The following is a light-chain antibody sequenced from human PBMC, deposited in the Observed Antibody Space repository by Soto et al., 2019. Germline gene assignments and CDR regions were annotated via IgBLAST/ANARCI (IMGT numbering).Light chain of an antibody. V-gene: IGKV3-20*01. CDR3: QQYGSSPT. CDR1: QSVSSNY. Sequence: EIVLTQSPGTLSLSPGERATLSCRASQSVSSNYLAWYQQRPGQAPRLLIYGASNRATGIPDRFSGSGSGTDFTLTISRLEPEDFAVYSCQQYGSSPTFGQGTRWISN. J-gene: IGKJ1*01. CDR2: GAS.